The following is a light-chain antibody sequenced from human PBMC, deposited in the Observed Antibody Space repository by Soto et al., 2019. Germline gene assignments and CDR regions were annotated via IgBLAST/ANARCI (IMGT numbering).Light chain of an antibody. CDR2: EGS. CDR3: CSYAGSSTFAA. V-gene: IGLV2-23*03. J-gene: IGLJ1*01. Sequence: QSVLTQPASVSGSPGQSITISCTGTSSDVGSYNLVSWYQQHPGKAPKLMIYEGSKRPSGVSNRFSGSKSGNTASLTISGLQAEDEADYYCCSYAGSSTFAAFGTGTRSPS. CDR1: SSDVGSYNL.